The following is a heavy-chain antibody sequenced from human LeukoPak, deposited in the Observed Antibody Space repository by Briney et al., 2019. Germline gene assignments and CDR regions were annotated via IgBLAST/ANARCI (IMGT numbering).Heavy chain of an antibody. D-gene: IGHD6-13*01. V-gene: IGHV3-23*01. CDR2: LSGSGGST. CDR1: GFTFSSYA. J-gene: IGHJ4*02. CDR3: AKTPGGYSSSWYVY. Sequence: GGSLRLSCAASGFTFSSYAMSWVRQAPGKGLEWVSALSGSGGSTYYADSVKGRFTISRDNSKNTLYLQMNSLRAEDTAVYYCAKTPGGYSSSWYVYWGQGTLVTVSS.